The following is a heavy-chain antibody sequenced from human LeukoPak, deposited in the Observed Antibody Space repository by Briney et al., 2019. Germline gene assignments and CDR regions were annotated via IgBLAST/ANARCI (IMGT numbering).Heavy chain of an antibody. CDR2: IIPIFGTA. D-gene: IGHD6-19*01. CDR3: AGVGYSSSFPGFGDYYYYYGMDV. CDR1: GGTFSSYA. Sequence: SVKVSCKASGGTFSSYAISWVRQAPGHGLEWMGGIIPIFGTANYAQKFQGRVTITADESTSTAYMELSSLRSEDTAVYYCAGVGYSSSFPGFGDYYYYYGMDVWGKGTTVTVSS. V-gene: IGHV1-69*01. J-gene: IGHJ6*04.